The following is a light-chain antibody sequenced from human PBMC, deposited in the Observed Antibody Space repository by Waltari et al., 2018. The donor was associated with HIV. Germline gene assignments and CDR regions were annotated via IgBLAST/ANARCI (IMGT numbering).Light chain of an antibody. CDR3: GTWDSSLNLYV. CDR1: NSNLGNNY. CDR2: DND. V-gene: IGLV1-51*01. Sequence: QSVLTQPPSVSAAPGQKVSFSCSGGNSNLGNNYVSWYQQLPGRAPRLLIYDNDEPPSGIPDRFSASKAGMSATLDITGLQIVDEADYYCGTWDSSLNLYVFGPGTTVAVL. J-gene: IGLJ1*01.